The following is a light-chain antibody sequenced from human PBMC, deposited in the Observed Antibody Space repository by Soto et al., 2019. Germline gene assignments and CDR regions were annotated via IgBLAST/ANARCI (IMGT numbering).Light chain of an antibody. J-gene: IGLJ2*01. V-gene: IGLV2-14*03. CDR1: SSDVGGYDY. CDR2: DVS. CDR3: SSYSSSSTLVV. Sequence: QSALTRPASVSGSPGQSITISCTGTSSDVGGYDYVSWYQQYPGKAPKLMIYDVSNRPSGVSNRFSGSKSGNTASLTISGLQAEDEADYYCSSYSSSSTLVVFGGGTKLTVL.